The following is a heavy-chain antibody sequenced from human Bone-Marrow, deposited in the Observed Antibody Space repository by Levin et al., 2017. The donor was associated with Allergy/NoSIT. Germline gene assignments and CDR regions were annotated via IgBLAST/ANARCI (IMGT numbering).Heavy chain of an antibody. CDR2: IKQDGSEK. Sequence: GGSLRLSCAASGFTFSSYWMSWVRQAPGKGLEWVANIKQDGSEKYYVDSVKGRFTISRDNAKNSLYLQMNSLRAEDTAVYYCARDRVVVVPAAQALYYYGMDVWGQGTTVTVSS. V-gene: IGHV3-7*01. CDR3: ARDRVVVVPAAQALYYYGMDV. CDR1: GFTFSSYW. J-gene: IGHJ6*02. D-gene: IGHD2-2*01.